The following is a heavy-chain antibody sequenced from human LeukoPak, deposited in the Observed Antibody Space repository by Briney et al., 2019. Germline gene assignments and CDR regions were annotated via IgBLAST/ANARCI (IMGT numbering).Heavy chain of an antibody. CDR1: GGSTSSGDYY. CDR3: ARSQYYGDFEGAFDI. CDR2: IYYSGST. Sequence: SQTLSLTCTVPGGSTSSGDYYWSWIRQPPGKGLEWIGYIYYSGSTYYNPSLKSWVTISVDTSKNQFSLKLSSVTAADTAVYYCARSQYYGDFEGAFDIWGQGTMVTVSS. V-gene: IGHV4-30-4*01. D-gene: IGHD4-17*01. J-gene: IGHJ3*02.